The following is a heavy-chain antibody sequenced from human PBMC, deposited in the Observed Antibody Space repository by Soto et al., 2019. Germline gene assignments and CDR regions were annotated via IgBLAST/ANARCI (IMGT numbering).Heavy chain of an antibody. CDR1: GGSISSGGYY. J-gene: IGHJ4*02. Sequence: QVQLQESGPELVKPSQTLSLTCTVYGGSISSGGYYWSWIRQHPGKGLEWIGYIYYSGSTYYNPYLKSRVTISVDASKNQSSLKLSSVTAADTAVYYCASNQSPGWFVSFDYWGQGTLVTVSS. V-gene: IGHV4-31*03. CDR3: ASNQSPGWFVSFDY. CDR2: IYYSGST. D-gene: IGHD3-10*01.